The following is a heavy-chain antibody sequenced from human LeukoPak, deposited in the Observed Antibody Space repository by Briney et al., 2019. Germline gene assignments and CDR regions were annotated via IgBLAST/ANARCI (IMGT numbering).Heavy chain of an antibody. J-gene: IGHJ6*03. V-gene: IGHV4-34*01. CDR3: ARQDYGNYYYYYMDV. CDR2: INHSGST. CDR1: GGSISSYY. Sequence: PSETLSLTCTVSGGSISSYYWSWIRQPPGKGLEWIGEINHSGSTNYNPSLKSRVTISVDTSKNQFSLKLSSVTAAVTAVYYCARQDYGNYYYYYMDVWGKGTTVTISS. D-gene: IGHD4-17*01.